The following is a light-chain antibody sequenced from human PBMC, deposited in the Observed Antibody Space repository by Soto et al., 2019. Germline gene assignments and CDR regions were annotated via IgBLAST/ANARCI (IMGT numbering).Light chain of an antibody. CDR2: GIF. Sequence: EIVMTQSPATVSVSPGERATLSCRASQSVNNYLAWYQQKPGQAPRLLVYGIFSRATGVPARFSGSGSGTEFTLTISSLEPEDFGVYYCQQRSNWPPVTFGGGTKV. J-gene: IGKJ4*01. V-gene: IGKV3-15*01. CDR1: QSVNNY. CDR3: QQRSNWPPVT.